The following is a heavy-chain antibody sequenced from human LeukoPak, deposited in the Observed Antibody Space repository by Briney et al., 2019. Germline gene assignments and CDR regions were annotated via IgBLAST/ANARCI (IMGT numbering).Heavy chain of an antibody. Sequence: PSQTLSLTCTVSGGSISSGDYYWSWLRQPPGKGLEWIVYIYYSGSTYYNPSLKSRVTISVDTSKNQFSLKLSSVTAADTAVYYCARLVLGDGGAFYIWGQGTMVTVSS. CDR3: ARLVLGDGGAFYI. CDR1: GGSISSGDYY. CDR2: IYYSGST. J-gene: IGHJ3*02. D-gene: IGHD2-21*01. V-gene: IGHV4-30-4*08.